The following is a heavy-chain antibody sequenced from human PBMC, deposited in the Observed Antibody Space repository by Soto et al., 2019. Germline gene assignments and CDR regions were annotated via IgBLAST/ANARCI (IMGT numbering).Heavy chain of an antibody. V-gene: IGHV4-39*01. D-gene: IGHD3-16*02. Sequence: SETLSLTCTVSGGSISSSSYYWGRIRQPPGKGLEWIGSISYSGSTYYNPSLKSRVTISVDTSKNQFSLKLSSVTAADTAVYYCASLSIMITFGGVIVIKTFDYWGQGTLVTVSS. CDR3: ASLSIMITFGGVIVIKTFDY. J-gene: IGHJ4*02. CDR1: GGSISSSSYY. CDR2: ISYSGST.